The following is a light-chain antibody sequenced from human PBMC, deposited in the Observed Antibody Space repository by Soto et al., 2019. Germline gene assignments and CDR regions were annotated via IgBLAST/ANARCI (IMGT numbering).Light chain of an antibody. CDR3: QQYKDWPLT. CDR1: QSVSST. J-gene: IGKJ4*01. CDR2: GAS. V-gene: IGKV3-15*01. Sequence: VMTQAPATLSVSPGERATLSCRASQSVSSTFAWYQQKPGQAPRLLIYGASTRATGIPARFSGSGSGTEFTLTISSLQSEDFALYYCQQYKDWPLTFGGGTKVDIK.